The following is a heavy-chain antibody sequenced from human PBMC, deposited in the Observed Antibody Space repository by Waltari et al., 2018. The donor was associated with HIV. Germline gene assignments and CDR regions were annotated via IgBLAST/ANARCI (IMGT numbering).Heavy chain of an antibody. J-gene: IGHJ6*02. CDR3: ARFATHFYEGYRWNGFEAYGMDV. CDR2: IYIDGKV. CDR1: DFTVDKHY. D-gene: IGHD3-22*01. Sequence: VHLVESGGTLVQPGGSLRLSFLVSDFTVDKHYWPWVRQPPGKRLEWVSTIYIDGKVFSADSVKGRFTLSRDTSKNTLYLQMSGLRVDDTATYYCARFATHFYEGYRWNGFEAYGMDVWGRGTTVTISS. V-gene: IGHV3-53*01.